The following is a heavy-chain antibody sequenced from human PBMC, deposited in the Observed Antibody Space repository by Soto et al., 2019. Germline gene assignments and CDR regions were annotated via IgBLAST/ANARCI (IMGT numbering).Heavy chain of an antibody. CDR3: ARENSVQAWLHHFDH. CDR2: ISDDGASI. J-gene: IGHJ4*02. CDR1: GFSFSSFA. Sequence: PGGSLRLSCEASGFSFSSFAMNWVRQSPGRGLEWVSYISDDGASIYYADSLKGRFTISRDNAKNSLSLQMNNLRAEDTAVYYCARENSVQAWLHHFDHWGLGTLVT. D-gene: IGHD5-18*01. V-gene: IGHV3-48*03.